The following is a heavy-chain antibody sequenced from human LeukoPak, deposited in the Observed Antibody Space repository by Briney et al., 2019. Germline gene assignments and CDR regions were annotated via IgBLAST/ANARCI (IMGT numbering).Heavy chain of an antibody. Sequence: PGGSLRLSCAASGFTFSSYGMHWVRQAPGKGLEWVAVISYDGSNKYYADSVKGRFTISRDNSKNTLYLQMNSLRADDTAVYYCAKDLVRVVVTFGPPPLVDYRGQGTLVTVSS. V-gene: IGHV3-30*18. D-gene: IGHD2-21*02. CDR2: ISYDGSNK. CDR3: AKDLVRVVVTFGPPPLVDY. J-gene: IGHJ4*02. CDR1: GFTFSSYG.